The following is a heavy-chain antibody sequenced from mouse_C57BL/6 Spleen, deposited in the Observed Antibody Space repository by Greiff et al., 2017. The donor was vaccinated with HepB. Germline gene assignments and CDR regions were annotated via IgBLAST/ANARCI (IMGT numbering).Heavy chain of an antibody. Sequence: EVQLQQSVAELVRPGASVKLSCTASGFNIKNTYMHWVKQRPEQGLEWIGRIDAAKGKTKYAPQLQGKAIKTADTSSNTAYLHLSNLTAENTVIYHCTSGAAYSYFPFAYWRSGTLVTVYA. D-gene: IGHD2-12*01. J-gene: IGHJ3*01. CDR1: GFNIKNTY. CDR2: IDAAKGKT. CDR3: TSGAAYSYFPFAY. V-gene: IGHV14-3*01.